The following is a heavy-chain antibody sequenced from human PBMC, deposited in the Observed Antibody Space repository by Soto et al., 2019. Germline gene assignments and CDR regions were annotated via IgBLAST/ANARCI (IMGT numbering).Heavy chain of an antibody. CDR3: ARLGGDEIFDY. CDR1: GGSFSGYY. J-gene: IGHJ4*02. Sequence: QVQLQQWGAGLLKPSETLSLTCAVYGGSFSGYYWSWIRQPPGKGLEWIGEINHSGSTNYNPSLKRRVTISVDTSKNQFSLKLRSVTAADTAVYYCARLGGDEIFDYWGQGTLVTVSS. CDR2: INHSGST. D-gene: IGHD2-21*01. V-gene: IGHV4-34*01.